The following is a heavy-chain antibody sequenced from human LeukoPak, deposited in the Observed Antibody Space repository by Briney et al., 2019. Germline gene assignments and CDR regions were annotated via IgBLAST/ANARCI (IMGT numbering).Heavy chain of an antibody. D-gene: IGHD2-8*01. CDR1: GFSFTSYG. CDR3: AKDRCSNGIGCYYYYMDV. CDR2: IQYDGSNQ. J-gene: IGHJ6*03. Sequence: GGSLRLSCAASGFSFTSYGMHWDRQAPGKGLEWVAYIQYDGSNQQYADSVKGRFSISRDSSKNILNLQMNSLRGDNTAVYYCAKDRCSNGIGCYYYYMDVWGKGTTVTIYS. V-gene: IGHV3-30*02.